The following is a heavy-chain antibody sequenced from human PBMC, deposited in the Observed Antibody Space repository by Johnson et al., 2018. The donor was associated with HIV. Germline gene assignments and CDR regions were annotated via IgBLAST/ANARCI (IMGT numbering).Heavy chain of an antibody. V-gene: IGHV3-30*04. CDR2: ISYDGGSK. J-gene: IGHJ3*02. Sequence: QVQLVESGGGVVQPGRSLRLSCAASGFTFSSYPMHWVRQAPGKGLEWVAIISYDGGSKYYADSVKGRFTVSRDNSKNTLYLQMNRLRAEDTAGYYCATLNGHAFDIWGQGTMVTVSS. CDR3: ATLNGHAFDI. CDR1: GFTFSSYP.